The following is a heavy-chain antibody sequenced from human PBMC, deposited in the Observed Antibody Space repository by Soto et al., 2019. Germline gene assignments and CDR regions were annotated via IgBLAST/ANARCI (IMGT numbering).Heavy chain of an antibody. Sequence: EVQLVESGGDLVQPGGFLRLSCATPGFTFGRSGRHWARQVPGKGLVWVSRINSDGSSISYSDPVKGRFTISRDNAKNTLYLQMNSLRVEDTAVYYCARLPVDTITSLDYWGQGTLVTVSS. CDR2: INSDGSSI. CDR3: ARLPVDTITSLDY. CDR1: GFTFGRSG. D-gene: IGHD3-3*01. V-gene: IGHV3-74*01. J-gene: IGHJ4*02.